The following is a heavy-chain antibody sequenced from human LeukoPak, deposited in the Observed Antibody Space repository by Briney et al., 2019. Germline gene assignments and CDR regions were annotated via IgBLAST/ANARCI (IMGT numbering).Heavy chain of an antibody. Sequence: GGSLRLSCATSGFTFSSYGMHWVRQAPGKGLEWVAVIWYDGSNKNYADSVKGRFTISRDNSKNTLSLQMNSLRAEDTAVYYCARGFSYPDYWGQGTPVTVSS. CDR2: IWYDGSNK. J-gene: IGHJ4*02. CDR3: ARGFSYPDY. V-gene: IGHV3-33*01. CDR1: GFTFSSYG.